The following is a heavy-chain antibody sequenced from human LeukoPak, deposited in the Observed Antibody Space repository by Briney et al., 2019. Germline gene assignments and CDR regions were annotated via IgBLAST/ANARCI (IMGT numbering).Heavy chain of an antibody. CDR2: INPSCGST. J-gene: IGHJ3*02. CDR1: GYTFTGYY. Sequence: ASAKVSCTAFGYTFTGYYMHWGRHPPVLGLDWMGIINPSCGSTSYAQKFHGRVTMIRNTSTSTVSMELSRLRSEATAVYYCARDPSPGDEAAFDIWGQGTMVTVSS. D-gene: IGHD5-24*01. V-gene: IGHV1-46*01. CDR3: ARDPSPGDEAAFDI.